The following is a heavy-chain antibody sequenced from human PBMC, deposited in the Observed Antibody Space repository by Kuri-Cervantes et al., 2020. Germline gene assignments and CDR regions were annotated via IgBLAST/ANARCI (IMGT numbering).Heavy chain of an antibody. V-gene: IGHV3-30*02. J-gene: IGHJ4*02. D-gene: IGHD3-22*01. CDR1: GFTFSSYA. Sequence: GGSLRLSCAASGFTFSSYAMHWVRQAPGKGLEWVACIRYDGSNEYYADSVKGRFAISRDNSKNTLYLQINSLRIEDTAVYYCAKDLDSSGYQLFDYWGQGTLVTVSS. CDR2: IRYDGSNE. CDR3: AKDLDSSGYQLFDY.